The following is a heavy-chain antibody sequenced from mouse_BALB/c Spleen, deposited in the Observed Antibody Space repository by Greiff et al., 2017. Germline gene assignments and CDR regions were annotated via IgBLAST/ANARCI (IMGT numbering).Heavy chain of an antibody. CDR2: IWSGGST. D-gene: IGHD2-10*02. V-gene: IGHV2-2*02. Sequence: VKLMESGPGLVQPSQSLSITCTVSGFSFTSYGVHWVRQSPGKGLEWLGVIWSGGSTDYNAAFISRLSISKDNSTSQVFFKMNSLQANDTAIYYCARNQYGSYLDVWGAGTTVTVSS. CDR3: ARNQYGSYLDV. CDR1: GFSFTSYG. J-gene: IGHJ1*01.